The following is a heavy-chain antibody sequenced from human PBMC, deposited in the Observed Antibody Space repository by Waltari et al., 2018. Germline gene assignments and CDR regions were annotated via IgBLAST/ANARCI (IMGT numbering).Heavy chain of an antibody. V-gene: IGHV1-2*02. Sequence: QVQLVQSGAEVKKPGASVKVSCKASGYTFTGSYMHWVRQAPGQGLEWMGWINPNSGGTNYAQKFQGRVTMTRDTSISTAYMELSRLRSDDTAVYYCARDLSIFGVVLYYFDYWGQGTLVTVSS. J-gene: IGHJ4*02. CDR3: ARDLSIFGVVLYYFDY. CDR2: INPNSGGT. CDR1: GYTFTGSY. D-gene: IGHD3-3*01.